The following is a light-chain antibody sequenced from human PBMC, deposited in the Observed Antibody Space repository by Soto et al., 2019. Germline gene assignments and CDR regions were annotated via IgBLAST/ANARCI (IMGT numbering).Light chain of an antibody. Sequence: DIQMTQSPSTLSASVGDRVTITCRASQSISSWLAWYQQKPGKAPKLLIYKASSLESGVPSRFSGSGSGTEFTLTISSLQPDDFATYYCQQXNSYSPTLGPGTKVDIK. J-gene: IGKJ1*01. CDR2: KAS. CDR1: QSISSW. CDR3: QQXNSYSPT. V-gene: IGKV1-5*03.